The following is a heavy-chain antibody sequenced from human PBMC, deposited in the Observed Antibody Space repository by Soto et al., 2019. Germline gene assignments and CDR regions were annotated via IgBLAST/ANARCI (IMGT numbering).Heavy chain of an antibody. J-gene: IGHJ5*02. V-gene: IGHV4-30-4*01. CDR3: ARRAGYSYGYWFDP. CDR2: ISYSGST. Sequence: SETLSLTCTVSGGSISSGNYYWSWIRQPPGKGLEWIGFISYSGSTYYNASLKSRVTTSVDTSKNQFSLNLNSVTAADTAVYYCARRAGYSYGYWFDPWGQGTLVTVSS. D-gene: IGHD5-18*01. CDR1: GGSISSGNYY.